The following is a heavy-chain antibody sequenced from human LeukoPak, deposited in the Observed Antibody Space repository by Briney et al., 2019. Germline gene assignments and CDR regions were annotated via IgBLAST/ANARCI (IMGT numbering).Heavy chain of an antibody. J-gene: IGHJ4*02. CDR2: IWYDGSNK. V-gene: IGHV3-33*06. CDR3: AKSRQWLAFDS. Sequence: GGSLRLSCAASGFTFSTYDMHWVRQAPGKGLEWVAVIWYDGSNKYYADSVKGRFTISRDNSKNTLYLQMNSLRAEDTAVYYCAKSRQWLAFDSWGQGTLVTVSS. D-gene: IGHD6-19*01. CDR1: GFTFSTYD.